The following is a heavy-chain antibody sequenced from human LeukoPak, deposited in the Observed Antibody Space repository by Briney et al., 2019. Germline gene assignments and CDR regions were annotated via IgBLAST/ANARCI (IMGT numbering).Heavy chain of an antibody. D-gene: IGHD4-23*01. Sequence: ASVKVSCKASGGTFSSYAISWVRQAPGQGLEWMGGIIPIFGTANYAQKFQGRVTITTDESTSTAYMELRSLRSDDTAVYYCARGGGNRHGYFDLWGRGTLVTVSS. V-gene: IGHV1-69*05. CDR3: ARGGGNRHGYFDL. J-gene: IGHJ2*01. CDR2: IIPIFGTA. CDR1: GGTFSSYA.